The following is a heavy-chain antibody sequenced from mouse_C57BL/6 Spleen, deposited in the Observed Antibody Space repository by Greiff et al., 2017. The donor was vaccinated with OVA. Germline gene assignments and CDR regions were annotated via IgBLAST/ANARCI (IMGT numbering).Heavy chain of an antibody. J-gene: IGHJ3*01. D-gene: IGHD2-4*01. CDR2: ISYDGSN. CDR1: GYSITSGYY. V-gene: IGHV3-6*01. Sequence: VQLKESGPGLVKPSQSLSLTCSVTGYSITSGYYWNWIRQFPGNKLEWMGYISYDGSNNYNPSLKNRISITRDTSKNQFFLKLNSVTTEDTATYYCATHYDYDGFAYWGQGTLVTVSA. CDR3: ATHYDYDGFAY.